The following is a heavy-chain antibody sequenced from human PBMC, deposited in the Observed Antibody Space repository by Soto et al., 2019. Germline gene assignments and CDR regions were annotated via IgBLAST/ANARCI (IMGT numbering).Heavy chain of an antibody. Sequence: GASVKVSCKASGYTLTGHYIHWVRQAPEQGPEWMGEIGPESGATRYAQRFQGRVTMTRAMSITPAYMELNNLSPDDTAVYYCGRGRSGQIVVFYWGQGTPVTVSS. D-gene: IGHD1-26*01. J-gene: IGHJ4*02. V-gene: IGHV1-2*02. CDR1: GYTLTGHY. CDR3: GRGRSGQIVVFY. CDR2: IGPESGAT.